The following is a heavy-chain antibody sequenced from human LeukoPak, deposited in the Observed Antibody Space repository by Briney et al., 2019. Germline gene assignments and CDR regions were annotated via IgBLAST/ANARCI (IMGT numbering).Heavy chain of an antibody. J-gene: IGHJ4*02. D-gene: IGHD3-22*01. V-gene: IGHV3-15*01. Sequence: GGSLRLSCAASGFTFSNAWMNWVRQVPGRGLEWVGRIHSKRDGGATEYGTAVKGRFFISRDDSKDTLFLQMNSLKSEDSAVYYCTRGSNSYDSSDFDNWGRGTLVSVSS. CDR2: IHSKRDGGAT. CDR1: GFTFSNAW. CDR3: TRGSNSYDSSDFDN.